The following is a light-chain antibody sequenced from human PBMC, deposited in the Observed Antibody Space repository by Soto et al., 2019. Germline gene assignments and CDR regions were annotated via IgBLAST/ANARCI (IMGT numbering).Light chain of an antibody. J-gene: IGLJ1*01. CDR1: SSDVGGYNY. CDR3: SSYTSSSTYV. CDR2: DVS. Sequence: QSVLTQPASVSGSPGQSITISCTGTSSDVGGYNYVSWYQQHPGKAPKHMIYDVSSRPSGVSDRFSGSKSGNTASLTISGLQAEDEADYYCSSYTSSSTYVFGTGTKVTVL. V-gene: IGLV2-14*01.